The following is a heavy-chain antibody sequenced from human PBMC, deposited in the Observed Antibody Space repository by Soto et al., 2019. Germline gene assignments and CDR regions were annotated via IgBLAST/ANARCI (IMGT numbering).Heavy chain of an antibody. V-gene: IGHV4-59*01. CDR3: ARASTTVTTLDY. J-gene: IGHJ4*02. CDR2: IYYSGST. Sequence: SETLSLTCTVSGGSISSYYWSWIRQPPGKGLEWIGYIYYSGSTNYNPSLESRVTISGHTSKNQFSLKLSSVTAADTAVYYCARASTTVTTLDYWGQGTLVTVSS. CDR1: GGSISSYY. D-gene: IGHD4-17*01.